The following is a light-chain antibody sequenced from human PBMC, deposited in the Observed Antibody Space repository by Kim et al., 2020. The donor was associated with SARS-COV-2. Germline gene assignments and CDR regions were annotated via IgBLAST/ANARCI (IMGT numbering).Light chain of an antibody. CDR2: QDS. V-gene: IGLV3-1*01. CDR3: QAWDSSSAV. CDR1: KLGDKY. J-gene: IGLJ3*02. Sequence: VSPGQTASITCSGDKLGDKYACWYQQKPGQSPVLVIYQDSKRPSGIPERFSGSNSGNTATLTISGTQAMDEADYYCQAWDSSSAVFGGGTKLTVL.